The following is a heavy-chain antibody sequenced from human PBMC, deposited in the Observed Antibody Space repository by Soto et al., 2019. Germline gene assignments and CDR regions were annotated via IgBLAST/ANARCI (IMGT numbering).Heavy chain of an antibody. D-gene: IGHD7-27*01. CDR1: GFSLSTSGMC. CDR2: IDWDDNK. V-gene: IGHV2-70*12. J-gene: IGHJ4*02. CDR3: AHSLIPNWGSRGAFDY. Sequence: PTLVNPTQTLTLTCTFSGFSLSTSGMCVSWIRQPPGKALERLALIDWDDNKYYSTSLKTRLTISKDTSKNQVVLTMTNMDPVDTATYYCAHSLIPNWGSRGAFDYWGQGTLVTVSS.